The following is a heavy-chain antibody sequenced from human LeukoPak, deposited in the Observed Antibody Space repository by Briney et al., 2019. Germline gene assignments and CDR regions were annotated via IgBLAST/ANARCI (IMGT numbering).Heavy chain of an antibody. CDR3: ARSGHYDFWSGYPGAFDI. D-gene: IGHD3-3*01. CDR1: GGSISSHY. J-gene: IGHJ3*02. CDR2: IYYSGST. Sequence: SETLSLTCTASGGSISSHYWSWIRQPPGKGLEWIGYIYYSGSTNYNPSLKSRVTISVDTSKNQFSLKLSSVTAADTAVYYCARSGHYDFWSGYPGAFDIWGQGTMVTVSS. V-gene: IGHV4-59*11.